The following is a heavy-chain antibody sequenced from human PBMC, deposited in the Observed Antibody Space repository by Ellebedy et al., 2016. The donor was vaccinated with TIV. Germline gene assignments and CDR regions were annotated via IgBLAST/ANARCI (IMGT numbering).Heavy chain of an antibody. J-gene: IGHJ6*02. Sequence: AASVKVSCKTTGYTFTGYYIHWVRQAPGQGLEWVGWINPNSGDTSYAQKLQGRVTMTTDTSTSTAYMELRSLRSDDTAVYYCARSLDYVWGSYRYYYGMDVWGQGTTVTVSS. CDR1: GYTFTGYY. CDR3: ARSLDYVWGSYRYYYGMDV. D-gene: IGHD3-16*02. V-gene: IGHV1-2*02. CDR2: INPNSGDT.